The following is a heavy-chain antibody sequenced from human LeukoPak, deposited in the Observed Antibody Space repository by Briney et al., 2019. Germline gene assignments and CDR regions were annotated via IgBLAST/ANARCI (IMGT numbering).Heavy chain of an antibody. CDR3: ARDEAVAGDY. Sequence: SVKVSCKASGGTLSSYAISWVRQAPGQGLEWMGRIIPIFGTANYAQRFQGRVTITTDESTSTAYMELSSLRSEDTAVYYCARDEAVAGDYWGQGTLVTVSP. D-gene: IGHD6-19*01. J-gene: IGHJ4*02. CDR2: IIPIFGTA. CDR1: GGTLSSYA. V-gene: IGHV1-69*05.